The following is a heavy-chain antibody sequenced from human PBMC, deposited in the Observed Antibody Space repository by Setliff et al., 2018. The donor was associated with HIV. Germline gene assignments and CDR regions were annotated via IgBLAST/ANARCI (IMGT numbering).Heavy chain of an antibody. J-gene: IGHJ4*02. CDR3: TSFIWALGYFDY. V-gene: IGHV1-24*01. D-gene: IGHD7-27*01. CDR2: FDPLKGKM. Sequence: ASVKVSCKVSGYSLTVLSMHWVRQVPGKGFEWMGGFDPLKGKMVYAQAFRGRVTLTEVKSTETVYMELRRLGSDDTAVYYCTSFIWALGYFDYWGQGALVTVSS. CDR1: GYSLTVLS.